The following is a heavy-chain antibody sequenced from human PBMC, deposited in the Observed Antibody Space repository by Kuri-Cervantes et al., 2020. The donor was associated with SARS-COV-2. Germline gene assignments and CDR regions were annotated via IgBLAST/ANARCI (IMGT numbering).Heavy chain of an antibody. J-gene: IGHJ6*02. D-gene: IGHD5-18*01. CDR1: GFTFSSYA. CDR2: ISYDGNNK. CDR3: ARDRADTAMVRGSYYYYYGMDV. V-gene: IGHV3-30-3*01. Sequence: GGSLRLSCAASGFTFSSYAMHWVRQAPGKGLEWVAVISYDGNNKYYADSVKGRFTISRDNSKNTLYLQVNSLRPEDTAVFYCARDRADTAMVRGSYYYYYGMDVWGQGTTVTVSS.